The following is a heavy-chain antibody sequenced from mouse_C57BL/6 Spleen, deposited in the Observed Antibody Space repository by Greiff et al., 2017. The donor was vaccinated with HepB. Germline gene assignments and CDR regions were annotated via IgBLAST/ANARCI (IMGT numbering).Heavy chain of an antibody. Sequence: VQLQQSGAELVRPGASVTLSCKASGYTFTDYEMHWVKQTPVHGLEWIGAIDPETGGTAYNQKFKGKAILTADKSSSTAYMELRSLTSEDSAVYYCTRHYGNIEGYWYFDVWGTGTTVTVSS. CDR2: IDPETGGT. CDR1: GYTFTDYE. V-gene: IGHV1-15*01. D-gene: IGHD2-1*01. J-gene: IGHJ1*03. CDR3: TRHYGNIEGYWYFDV.